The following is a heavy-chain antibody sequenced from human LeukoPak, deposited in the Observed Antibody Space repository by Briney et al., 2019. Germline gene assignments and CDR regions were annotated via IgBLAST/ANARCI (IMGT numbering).Heavy chain of an antibody. D-gene: IGHD3-10*01. J-gene: IGHJ6*02. CDR1: GFTFSDYY. Sequence: GGSLRLSCAASGFTFSDYYMSWIRQAPGKGLEWVSYISSSGSTIYYADSVKGRFTISRDNAKNSLYLQMNSLRAEDTAVYYCARDQELLWFGELSYGMDVWGQGTTVTVSS. V-gene: IGHV3-11*04. CDR2: ISSSGSTI. CDR3: ARDQELLWFGELSYGMDV.